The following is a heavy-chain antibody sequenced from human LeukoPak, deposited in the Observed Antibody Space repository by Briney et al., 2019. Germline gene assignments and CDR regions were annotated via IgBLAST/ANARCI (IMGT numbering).Heavy chain of an antibody. Sequence: SETLSLTCAVYGGSFSGYYWSWIRQPPGKGLEWIGEINHSGSTNYNPSLKSRVTISVDTSKNQFSLKLGSVTAADTAVYYCASWEPPVDYWGQGTLVTLSS. CDR3: ASWEPPVDY. D-gene: IGHD1-26*01. J-gene: IGHJ4*02. CDR2: INHSGST. CDR1: GGSFSGYY. V-gene: IGHV4-34*01.